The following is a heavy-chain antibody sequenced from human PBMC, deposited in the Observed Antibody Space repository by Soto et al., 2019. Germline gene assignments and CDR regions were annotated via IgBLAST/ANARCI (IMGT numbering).Heavy chain of an antibody. D-gene: IGHD6-6*01. J-gene: IGHJ4*02. Sequence: SQPLSLTCAISGDSVSSNSAAWNWIRQSPSRGLEWPGRTYYRSKWYNDYAVSVKSRITINPGTSKNQFSLQLNSVTPEDTAVYYCARAWGSIAALPFDYWGQGTLVTVSS. V-gene: IGHV6-1*01. CDR2: TYYRSKWYN. CDR3: ARAWGSIAALPFDY. CDR1: GDSVSSNSAA.